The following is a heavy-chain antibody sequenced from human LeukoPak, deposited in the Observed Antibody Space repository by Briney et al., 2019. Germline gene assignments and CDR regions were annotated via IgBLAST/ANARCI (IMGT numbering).Heavy chain of an antibody. CDR1: GFTFSSYA. V-gene: IGHV3-74*01. J-gene: IGHJ6*02. CDR3: ARDGQTYYYYYGMDV. CDR2: INSDGSST. Sequence: GGSLRLSCAASGFTFSSYAMSWVRQAPGKGLEWVSRINSDGSSTSYADSVKGRFTISRDNAKNTLYLQMNSLRAEDTAVYYCARDGQTYYYYYGMDVWGQGTTVTVSS.